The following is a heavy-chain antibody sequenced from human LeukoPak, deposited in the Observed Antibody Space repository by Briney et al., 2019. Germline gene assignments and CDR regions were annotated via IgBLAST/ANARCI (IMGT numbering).Heavy chain of an antibody. CDR2: IKDDGSDK. CDR3: VPLNWNPPGDFDR. J-gene: IGHJ4*02. Sequence: LTGGSLRLSCAASGFTFSYYTMNWVRQAPGKGLEWVANIKDDGSDKYYVDSVKGRFSISKDNAKNSLYLQMNSLRVEDTAVYYCVPLNWNPPGDFDRWGQETLVTVSS. V-gene: IGHV3-7*01. D-gene: IGHD1-20*01. CDR1: GFTFSYYT.